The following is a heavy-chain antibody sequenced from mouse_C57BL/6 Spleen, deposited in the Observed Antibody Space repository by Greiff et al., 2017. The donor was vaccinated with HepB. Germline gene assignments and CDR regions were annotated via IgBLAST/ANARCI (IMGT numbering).Heavy chain of an antibody. Sequence: VQLKESGGGLVKPGGSLKLSCAASGFTFSDYGMHWVRQAPEKGLEWVAYISSGSSTIYYADTVKGRFTISRDNAKNTLFLQMTSLRSEDTAMYYCARGPGRGGYYYAMDYWGQGTSVTVSS. J-gene: IGHJ4*01. D-gene: IGHD3-3*01. CDR3: ARGPGRGGYYYAMDY. V-gene: IGHV5-17*01. CDR2: ISSGSSTI. CDR1: GFTFSDYG.